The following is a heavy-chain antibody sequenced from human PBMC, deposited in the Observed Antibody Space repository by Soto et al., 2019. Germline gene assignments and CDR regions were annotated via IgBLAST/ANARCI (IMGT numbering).Heavy chain of an antibody. Sequence: GGSLRLSCAASGFTFSSYSMNWVRQAPGKGLEWVSSISSSSSYIYYADSVKGRFTISRDNAKNSLYLQMNSLRAEDTAVYYCERDERTQSGYSTCWFDPWGQGTLVTVSS. V-gene: IGHV3-21*01. CDR3: ERDERTQSGYSTCWFDP. CDR1: GFTFSSYS. D-gene: IGHD5-18*01. J-gene: IGHJ5*02. CDR2: ISSSSSYI.